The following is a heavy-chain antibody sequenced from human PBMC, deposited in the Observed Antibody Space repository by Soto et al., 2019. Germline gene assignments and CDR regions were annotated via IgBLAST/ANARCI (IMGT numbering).Heavy chain of an antibody. CDR2: IYYSGNT. CDR3: ARTWIGSPFDF. V-gene: IGHV4-31*03. D-gene: IGHD5-12*01. Sequence: SETLSLTCTVSGASVGRDDYYWSWIRQQPGKGLEWIGYIYYSGNTNYNPSLKSRLTISVDTSKNQFSLQLRSATAADTAVYYCARTWIGSPFDFWGQGSLVTVSS. CDR1: GASVGRDDYY. J-gene: IGHJ4*02.